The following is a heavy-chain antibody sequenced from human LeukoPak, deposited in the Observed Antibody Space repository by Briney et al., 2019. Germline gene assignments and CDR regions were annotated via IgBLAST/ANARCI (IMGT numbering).Heavy chain of an antibody. CDR3: ARGFYYDSSDYYPYYFDY. CDR1: GYTFTSYY. CDR2: LNLTGGNT. V-gene: IGHV1-46*01. D-gene: IGHD3-22*01. Sequence: ASVKVSCKTSGYTFTSYYMHWVRQAPGQGLEWMGILNLTGGNTSYAQKFQGRVTMTRDTSTSTVYMELSSLRSEDTAVYYGARGFYYDSSDYYPYYFDYWGQGTLVTVSS. J-gene: IGHJ4*02.